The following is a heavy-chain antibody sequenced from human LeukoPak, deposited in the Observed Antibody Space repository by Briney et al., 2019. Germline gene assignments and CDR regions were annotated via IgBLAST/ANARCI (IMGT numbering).Heavy chain of an antibody. CDR2: IGGSGDTT. CDR3: AKGKSLPHYYYYGMDV. J-gene: IGHJ6*02. CDR1: GFTFSTSA. Sequence: GGSLRLSCAASGFTFSTSAMNWVRQAPGKGLEWVSVIGGSGDTTYYADSVRGRFTISRDNFKNTLYLQMNSLTAEDTAIHYCAKGKSLPHYYYYGMDVWGQGTTVTASS. V-gene: IGHV3-23*01.